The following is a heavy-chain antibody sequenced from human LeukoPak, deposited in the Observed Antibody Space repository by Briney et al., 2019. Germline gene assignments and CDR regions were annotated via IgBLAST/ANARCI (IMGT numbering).Heavy chain of an antibody. CDR1: RFTFSSYS. CDR3: ARDRYGTFDI. CDR2: MKQNGSEK. V-gene: IGHV3-7*01. D-gene: IGHD4-17*01. J-gene: IGHJ3*02. Sequence: PGGSLRLSCAASRFTFSSYSMSWVRQAPGKGLEWVANMKQNGSEKYYVDSVKGRFTISRDNPKKSLYLQMNSLRAEDTAVYYCARDRYGTFDIWGQGTMVTVSS.